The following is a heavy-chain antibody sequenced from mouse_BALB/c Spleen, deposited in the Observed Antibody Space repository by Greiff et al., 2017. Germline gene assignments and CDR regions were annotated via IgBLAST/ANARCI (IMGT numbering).Heavy chain of an antibody. D-gene: IGHD1-1*01. V-gene: IGHV5-12-1*01. CDR1: GFAFSSYD. J-gene: IGHJ2*01. Sequence: EVKLVESGGGLVKPGGSLKLSCAASGFAFSSYDMSWVRQTPEKRLEWVAYISSGGGSTYYPDTVKGRFTISRDNAKNTLYLQMSSLKSEDTAMYYCARQGYYGSSYNFDYWGQGTTLTVSS. CDR3: ARQGYYGSSYNFDY. CDR2: ISSGGGST.